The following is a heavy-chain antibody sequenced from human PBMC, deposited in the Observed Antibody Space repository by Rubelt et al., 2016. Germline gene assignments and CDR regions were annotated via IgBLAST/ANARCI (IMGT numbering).Heavy chain of an antibody. CDR2: MNPNSGNT. CDR3: ARGFPKTGGYSRDAFDL. J-gene: IGHJ3*01. D-gene: IGHD4-23*01. CDR1: GYTFTSYD. Sequence: QVQLVQSGAEVKKPGASVKVSCKTSGYTFTSYDLNWVRQATGQGLEWMGWMNPNSGNTGFAQKFQGRVTMTRITSISTAYTELGSLGSEDTAVYYCARGFPKTGGYSRDAFDLWGQGTMVTVSS. V-gene: IGHV1-8*01.